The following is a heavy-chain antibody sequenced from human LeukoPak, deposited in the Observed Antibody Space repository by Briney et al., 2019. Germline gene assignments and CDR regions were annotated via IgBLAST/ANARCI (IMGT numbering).Heavy chain of an antibody. J-gene: IGHJ5*02. CDR2: ISGSGGST. V-gene: IGHV3-23*01. Sequence: AGGSLRLSCAASGFTFSSYAMSWVRQAPGKGLEWVSAISGSGGSTYYADSVKGRFTISRDNSKNTLYLQMNSLRAEDTAVYYCAKGGYCSSTSCYRGVRNWFDPWGQGTLVTVSS. CDR3: AKGGYCSSTSCYRGVRNWFDP. CDR1: GFTFSSYA. D-gene: IGHD2-2*01.